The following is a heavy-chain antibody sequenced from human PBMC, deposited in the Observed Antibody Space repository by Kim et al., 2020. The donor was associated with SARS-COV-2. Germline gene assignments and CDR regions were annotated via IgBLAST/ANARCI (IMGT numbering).Heavy chain of an antibody. CDR3: ARGLTAAGANHFDY. V-gene: IGHV4-4*07. Sequence: SPSLESRVTVSVDTSKTQFSLELTSGTAADTAVYYCARGLTAAGANHFDYWGQGTLVTVSS. J-gene: IGHJ4*02. D-gene: IGHD6-13*01.